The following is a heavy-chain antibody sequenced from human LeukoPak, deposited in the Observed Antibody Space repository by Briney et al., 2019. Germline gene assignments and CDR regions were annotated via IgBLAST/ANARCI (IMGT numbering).Heavy chain of an antibody. CDR3: ARVLGGLNLGMDA. V-gene: IGHV7-4-1*02. CDR1: GYTFTGYY. J-gene: IGHJ6*04. Sequence: ASVKVSCKASGYTFTGYYMHWVRQAPGQGLEWMGWINTNTGNPTYAQGFTGRFVFSLDTSVSTAYLQISSLKAEDTAVYYCARVLGGLNLGMDAWGKGSTVTVSP. D-gene: IGHD3-16*01. CDR2: INTNTGNP.